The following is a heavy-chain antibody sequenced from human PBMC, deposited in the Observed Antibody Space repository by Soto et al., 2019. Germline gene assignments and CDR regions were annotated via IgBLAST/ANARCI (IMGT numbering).Heavy chain of an antibody. V-gene: IGHV3-23*01. CDR2: MVGDGSSW. D-gene: IGHD1-26*01. CDR1: GFNFRIYA. J-gene: IGHJ4*02. CDR3: AKDLRPDGRYDLDY. Sequence: EVQLLESGGGLAQAGGSLRLSCAASGFNFRIYAMNWVRQAPGKGLEWVSVMVGDGSSWDYADSVRGRFTISRDNSKNTLYLQMKSLRAEDTAVYYCAKDLRPDGRYDLDYWGQGTLVTVSS.